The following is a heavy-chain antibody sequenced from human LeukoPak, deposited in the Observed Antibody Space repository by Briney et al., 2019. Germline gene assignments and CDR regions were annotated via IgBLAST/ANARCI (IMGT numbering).Heavy chain of an antibody. V-gene: IGHV3-74*01. CDR2: IKSDGSTT. J-gene: IGHJ4*02. CDR1: GFTFSSYW. Sequence: GGSLRLSCEASGFTFSSYWMYWVRQAPGKGLVCVSRIKSDGSTTNYADSVKGRFTISRDNAKNTLYLQMNSLRAEDTAVYYCARVIAVAGGDLDSWGQGTPVTVSS. CDR3: ARVIAVAGGDLDS. D-gene: IGHD6-19*01.